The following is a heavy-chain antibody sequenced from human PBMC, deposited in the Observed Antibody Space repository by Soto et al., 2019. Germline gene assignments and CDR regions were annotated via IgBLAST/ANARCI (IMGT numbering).Heavy chain of an antibody. CDR1: GFAFSSHP. J-gene: IGHJ3*01. CDR2: ISDGGDLT. Sequence: GGSLRLSCAASGFAFSSHPMSWVRQAPERGLEWVSGISDGGDLTYNADSVKGRFTISRDNSKNTLFLQMNSLRAEDTALYYCARRAFGSSRSFDLWGQGTMVTVSS. D-gene: IGHD6-6*01. CDR3: ARRAFGSSRSFDL. V-gene: IGHV3-23*01.